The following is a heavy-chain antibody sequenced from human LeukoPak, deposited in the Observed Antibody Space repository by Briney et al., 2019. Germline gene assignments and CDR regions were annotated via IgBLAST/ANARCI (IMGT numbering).Heavy chain of an antibody. V-gene: IGHV3-74*01. J-gene: IGHJ4*02. D-gene: IGHD1-1*01. CDR1: GFTFSSYA. CDR2: INSDGSST. CDR3: ASWSNWKGDY. Sequence: GGSLRLSCAASGFTFSSYAMSWVRQAPGKGLEWVSRINSDGSSTSYADSVKGRFTISRDNAKNTLYLQMNSLRAEDTAVYYCASWSNWKGDYWGQGTLVTVSS.